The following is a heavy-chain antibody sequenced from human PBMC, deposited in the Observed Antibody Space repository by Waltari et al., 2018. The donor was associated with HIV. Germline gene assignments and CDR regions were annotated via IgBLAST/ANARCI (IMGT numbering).Heavy chain of an antibody. V-gene: IGHV3-23*01. CDR3: AGGFSHVLDY. CDR1: GFIFRNNA. D-gene: IGHD5-18*01. CDR2: ISGNGRDT. J-gene: IGHJ4*02. Sequence: EVQLLESGGDLVQPGGSLRLSCAASGFIFRNNAMSWVRQAPGKGLEWVSSISGNGRDTNYAASVKGRFTISRDNSKNILYLQMNSLQAEDTAVYFCAGGFSHVLDYWGQGTLVTVSS.